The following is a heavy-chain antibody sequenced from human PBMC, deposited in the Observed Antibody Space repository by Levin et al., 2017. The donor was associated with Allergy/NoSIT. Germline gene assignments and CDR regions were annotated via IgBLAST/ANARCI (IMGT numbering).Heavy chain of an antibody. V-gene: IGHV3-21*01. D-gene: IGHD3-22*01. CDR3: ARGHLSITMIVVRYYGMDV. Sequence: GESLKISCAASGFTFSSYSMNWVRQAPGKGLEWVSSISSSSSYIYYADSVKGRFTISRDNAKNSLYLQMNSLRAEDTAVYYCARGHLSITMIVVRYYGMDVWGQGTTVTVSS. CDR2: ISSSSSYI. CDR1: GFTFSSYS. J-gene: IGHJ6*02.